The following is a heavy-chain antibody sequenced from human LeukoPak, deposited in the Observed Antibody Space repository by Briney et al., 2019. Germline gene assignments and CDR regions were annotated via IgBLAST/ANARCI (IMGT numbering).Heavy chain of an antibody. CDR3: ACRDLTSTWSFP. D-gene: IGHD6-13*01. J-gene: IGHJ5*02. CDR2: IYPGDSRI. Sequence: ESLKISCQGFGYSFTSYWIGWVRQMPGKGMEWMGVIYPGDSRIRYNPSFQGPVTISVDTSISTAYLQSVSLKASDTAMYYCACRDLTSTWSFPWGQGTLVTVSS. V-gene: IGHV5-51*01. CDR1: GYSFTSYW.